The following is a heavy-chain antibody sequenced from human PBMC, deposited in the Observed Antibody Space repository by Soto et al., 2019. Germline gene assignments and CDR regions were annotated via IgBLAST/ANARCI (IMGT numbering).Heavy chain of an antibody. D-gene: IGHD3-16*01. J-gene: IGHJ3*02. CDR3: ARDLPGVYVWVLQTSDAFDI. Sequence: AASVKGSCKASGYTFTSYGISWVRQAPGQGLEWMGWISAYNGNTNYAQKLQGRVTMTTDTSTSTAYMELRSLRSDDTAVYYCARDLPGVYVWVLQTSDAFDIWGEGTMVTVSS. CDR1: GYTFTSYG. CDR2: ISAYNGNT. V-gene: IGHV1-18*04.